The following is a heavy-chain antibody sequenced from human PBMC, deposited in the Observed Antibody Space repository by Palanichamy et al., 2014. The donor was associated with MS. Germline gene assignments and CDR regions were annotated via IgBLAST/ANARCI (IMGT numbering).Heavy chain of an antibody. CDR3: RAYCGGDCYSPLYYFDY. CDR2: ST. V-gene: IGHV4-39*01. D-gene: IGHD2-21*02. Sequence: STYYNPSLKSRVTISVDTSKNQFSLKLSSVTAADTAVYYCRAYCGGDCYSPLYYFDYWGQGTPVTVSS. J-gene: IGHJ4*02.